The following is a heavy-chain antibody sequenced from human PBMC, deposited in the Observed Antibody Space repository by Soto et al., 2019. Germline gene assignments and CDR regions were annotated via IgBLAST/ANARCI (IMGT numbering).Heavy chain of an antibody. J-gene: IGHJ4*02. V-gene: IGHV4-59*01. CDR3: ARGTALIYGDYPGAGYFDF. CDR2: VHYSGTT. D-gene: IGHD4-17*01. Sequence: PSETLSLTCTVSGSSISSYYWRWIRQSPGRGLEWIGYVHYSGTTNYNPSLKSRVAMSLDSSKRQFSLTLNSVTAADTAVYYCARGTALIYGDYPGAGYFDFWGQGIQVTVSS. CDR1: GSSISSYY.